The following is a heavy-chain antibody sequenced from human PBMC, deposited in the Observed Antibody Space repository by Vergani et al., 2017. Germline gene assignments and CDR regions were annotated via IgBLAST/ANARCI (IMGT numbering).Heavy chain of an antibody. CDR1: GFTFSSFW. D-gene: IGHD3-10*01. CDR3: ARVFYYNSGSNWFDP. CDR2: INGEGSET. V-gene: IGHV3-74*01. J-gene: IGHJ5*02. Sequence: EVQLVESGGGLVQPGGSLRLSCAASGFTFSSFWMHWVRQTPGKGLSWVSRINGEGSETDYADLVKGRFTVSRDNAKNVMYLQLNSLTAEDTGIYFCARVFYYNSGSNWFDPWGQGTRVIVSS.